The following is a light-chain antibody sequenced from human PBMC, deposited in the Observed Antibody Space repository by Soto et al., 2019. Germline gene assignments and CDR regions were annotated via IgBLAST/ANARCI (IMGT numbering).Light chain of an antibody. Sequence: EIVVTQSPATLSVSPGERATLSCRASQSVSTNVAWYQQKPGQAPRLLIYGPSTRASGVPARFSGSGSGREFSLTISSLQSEDSAVYFCHQYNDWPPAFGQGTKVDIK. CDR2: GPS. CDR1: QSVSTN. J-gene: IGKJ1*01. V-gene: IGKV3-15*01. CDR3: HQYNDWPPA.